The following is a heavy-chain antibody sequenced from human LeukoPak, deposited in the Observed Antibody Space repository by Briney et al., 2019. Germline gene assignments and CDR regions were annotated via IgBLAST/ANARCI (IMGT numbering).Heavy chain of an antibody. D-gene: IGHD3-16*01. CDR1: GFTFSSYS. CDR2: ISGGSSTS. Sequence: GGSLRLSCAASGFTFSSYSMNWVRQAPGKGLEWVSYISGGSSTSYYADSVKGRFTISRDNAKNSLYLQTSSLRDEDTAAYYCARDQGGAFDIWGQGTMVTVSS. V-gene: IGHV3-48*02. CDR3: ARDQGGAFDI. J-gene: IGHJ3*02.